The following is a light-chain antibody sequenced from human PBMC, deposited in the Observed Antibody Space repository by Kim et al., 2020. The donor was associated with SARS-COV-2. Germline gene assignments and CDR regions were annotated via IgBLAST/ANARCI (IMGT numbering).Light chain of an antibody. V-gene: IGLV3-19*01. CDR2: GKN. J-gene: IGLJ2*01. CDR1: SLRSYY. Sequence: SSELTQDPAVSVALGQTVRITCQGDSLRSYYASWYQQNPGQAPVLVIYGKNNRPSGIPDRISGSSSGNTASLTITGAQAEDEADYYCNSRDSSGNHLVFGGGTQLTVL. CDR3: NSRDSSGNHLV.